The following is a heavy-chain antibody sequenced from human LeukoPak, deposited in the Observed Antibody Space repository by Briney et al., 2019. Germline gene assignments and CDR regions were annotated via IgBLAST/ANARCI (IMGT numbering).Heavy chain of an antibody. CDR3: ARDLEKQHRTLGYCSGGSCPNWFDP. D-gene: IGHD2-15*01. J-gene: IGHJ5*02. CDR1: GGTFSSYA. V-gene: IGHV1-69*13. Sequence: HRASVKVSCKASGGTFSSYAISWVRQAPGQGLEWMGGIFPIFGTANYAQKFQGRVTITADESTSTAYMELSSLRSEDTAVYYCARDLEKQHRTLGYCSGGSCPNWFDPWGQGTLVTVSS. CDR2: IFPIFGTA.